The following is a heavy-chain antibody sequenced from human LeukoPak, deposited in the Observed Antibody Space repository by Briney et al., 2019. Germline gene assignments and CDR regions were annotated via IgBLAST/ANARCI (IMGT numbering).Heavy chain of an antibody. D-gene: IGHD6-13*01. J-gene: IGHJ4*02. CDR1: GGSISSYY. Sequence: PSETLSLTCTVPGGSISSYYWSWIRQPPRKGLEWIGYIYSSGATNYNPSLKSRLIISVDTSKNQFSLKLSSVTAADTAVYYCARGSSSWYYWGQGTLVSVSS. CDR2: IYSSGAT. V-gene: IGHV4-59*01. CDR3: ARGSSSWYY.